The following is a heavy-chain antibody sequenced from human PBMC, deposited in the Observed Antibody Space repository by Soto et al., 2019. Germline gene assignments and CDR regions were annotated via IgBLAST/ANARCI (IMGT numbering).Heavy chain of an antibody. V-gene: IGHV1-58*01. CDR1: GFSFTRSA. J-gene: IGHJ6*02. CDR3: ATDAATSGYQYYYYYGMDV. CDR2: IVVGSGNT. Sequence: GASVKVSCKASGFSFTRSAVQWVRQPRGQRLEWIGWIVVGSGNTNYAQEFQERVTITRDMSTSTVYMELYSLRSEDTAVYYCATDAATSGYQYYYYYGMDVWGQGTTVTVSS. D-gene: IGHD3-22*01.